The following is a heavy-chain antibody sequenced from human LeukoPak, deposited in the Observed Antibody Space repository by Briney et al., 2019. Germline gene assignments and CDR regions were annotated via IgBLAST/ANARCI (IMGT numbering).Heavy chain of an antibody. V-gene: IGHV4-38-2*02. CDR2: IYHSGST. J-gene: IGHJ4*02. Sequence: ASETLSLTCTVSGGSITSYYWSWIRQPPGKGLEWIGTIYHSGSTYYNPSLKSRVTISVDTSKNQFSLKLSSVTAADTAVYYCAREKSGYSPDYWGQGTLVTVSS. CDR3: AREKSGYSPDY. CDR1: GGSITSYY. D-gene: IGHD5-18*01.